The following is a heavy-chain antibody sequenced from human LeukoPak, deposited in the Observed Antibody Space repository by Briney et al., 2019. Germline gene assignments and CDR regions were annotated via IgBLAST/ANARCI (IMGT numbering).Heavy chain of an antibody. CDR3: ATDRGGSGTYYFNY. D-gene: IGHD2-15*01. J-gene: IGHJ4*02. CDR1: GYTLTELS. Sequence: GASVKVSCKISGYTLTELSIHWVRQAPGIGLEWMGGFVPEDDETIYAQKFQGRVTMTEDTSTDTAYMELSSLKSEDTAVYYCATDRGGSGTYYFNYWGQGTLVTVSS. V-gene: IGHV1-24*01. CDR2: FVPEDDET.